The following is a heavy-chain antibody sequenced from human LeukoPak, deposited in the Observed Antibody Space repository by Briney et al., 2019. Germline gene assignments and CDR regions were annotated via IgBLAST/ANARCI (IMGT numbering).Heavy chain of an antibody. D-gene: IGHD3-10*01. CDR2: IQTSPSRSA. CDR1: GASISSGLYY. V-gene: IGHV4-61*02. Sequence: SETLSLTCTVSGASISSGLYYWNWIRQSAGKGLEWIGRIQTSPSRSANYNPSLKSRVTISVDTSKNQFSLRLTSVTAADTAVYYCARKGFGNLDSWFDPWGQGTLVTVSS. CDR3: ARKGFGNLDSWFDP. J-gene: IGHJ5*02.